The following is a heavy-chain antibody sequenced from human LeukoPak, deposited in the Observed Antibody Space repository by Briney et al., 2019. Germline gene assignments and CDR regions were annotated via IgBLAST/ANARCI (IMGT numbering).Heavy chain of an antibody. V-gene: IGHV3-74*01. CDR2: INNDGSTT. CDR3: ARGYSSSWYNWFDP. J-gene: IGHJ5*02. CDR1: GFTFSNYW. Sequence: QAGGSLRLSCAASGFTFSNYWMHWVRQAPGKGLVWVSQINNDGSTTRYADSVKGRFTISRDNAENTLYLQMNSLRAEDAAVYYCARGYSSSWYNWFDPWGQGTLVTVSS. D-gene: IGHD6-13*01.